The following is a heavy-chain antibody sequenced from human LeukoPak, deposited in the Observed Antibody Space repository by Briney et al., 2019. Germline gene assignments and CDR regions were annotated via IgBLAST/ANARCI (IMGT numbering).Heavy chain of an antibody. Sequence: GSLRLSCAASGFTVSSNYMSWVRQAPGRGLEWVSVIYSGGSTYYADSVKGRFTISRDNSKNTLYLQMNSLRAEDTAVYYCASSELLLMAFDIWGQGTMVTVSS. J-gene: IGHJ3*02. D-gene: IGHD1-26*01. CDR3: ASSELLLMAFDI. CDR1: GFTVSSNY. V-gene: IGHV3-53*01. CDR2: IYSGGST.